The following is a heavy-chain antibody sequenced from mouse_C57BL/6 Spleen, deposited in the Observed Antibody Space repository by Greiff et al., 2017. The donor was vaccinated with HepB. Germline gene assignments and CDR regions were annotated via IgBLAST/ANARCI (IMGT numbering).Heavy chain of an antibody. J-gene: IGHJ3*01. Sequence: QVQLQQPGAELVMPGASVKLSCKASGYTFTSYWMHWVKQRPGHGLAWIGEIDPSDSYTNYNQKFKGKSTLTVDKSSSTAYMQLSSLTSEDSAVYYGARADYGNYASFAYWGQGTLVTVSA. CDR2: IDPSDSYT. D-gene: IGHD2-1*01. CDR3: ARADYGNYASFAY. V-gene: IGHV1-69*01. CDR1: GYTFTSYW.